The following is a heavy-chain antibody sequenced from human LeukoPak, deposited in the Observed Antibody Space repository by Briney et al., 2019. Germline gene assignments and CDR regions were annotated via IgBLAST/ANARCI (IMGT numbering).Heavy chain of an antibody. CDR1: GYNFTGHY. Sequence: ASVKVSCKASGYNFTGHYIHWVRQAPGQGLEWMGWISAYNGNTNYAQKLQGRVTMTTDTSTSTAYMELRSLRSDDTAVYYCARGALGRYYYYGMDVWGQGTTVTVSS. D-gene: IGHD3-16*02. CDR3: ARGALGRYYYYGMDV. V-gene: IGHV1-18*04. CDR2: ISAYNGNT. J-gene: IGHJ6*02.